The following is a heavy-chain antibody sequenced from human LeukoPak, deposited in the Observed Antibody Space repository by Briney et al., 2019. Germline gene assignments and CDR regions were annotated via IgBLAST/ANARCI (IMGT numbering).Heavy chain of an antibody. V-gene: IGHV1-2*02. Sequence: GASVKVSCKASGYTFTGYYMHWVRQAPGQGLEWMGWINPNSGGTNYAQKFQGRDTMTRDTSISTAYMELSRLRSDDTAVYYCARSISSTSCSIGYWGQGTLVTVSS. CDR1: GYTFTGYY. CDR3: ARSISSTSCSIGY. D-gene: IGHD2-2*01. J-gene: IGHJ4*02. CDR2: INPNSGGT.